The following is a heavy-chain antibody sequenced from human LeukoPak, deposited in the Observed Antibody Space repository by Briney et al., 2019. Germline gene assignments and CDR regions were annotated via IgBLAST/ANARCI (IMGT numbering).Heavy chain of an antibody. Sequence: GVSLRLSCAASGFTFSSYGLHWVRQAPGRGLEWVAFIRYDGNNKYYADSVKGRFTISRDNSKNTLYLQMNSLRTEDTAVYYCAKGTVGAYEIDYWGQGTLVTVSS. CDR3: AKGTVGAYEIDY. CDR2: IRYDGNNK. D-gene: IGHD1-26*01. J-gene: IGHJ4*02. CDR1: GFTFSSYG. V-gene: IGHV3-30*02.